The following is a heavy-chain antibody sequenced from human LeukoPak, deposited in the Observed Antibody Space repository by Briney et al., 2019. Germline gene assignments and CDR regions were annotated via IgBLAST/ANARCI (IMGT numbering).Heavy chain of an antibody. CDR2: IWYDGSNK. CDR1: GFTFSSYG. Sequence: GGSLRLSCAASGFTFSSYGMHWVRQAPGKGLEWVAVIWYDGSNKYYADSVKGRFTISRDNSKNTPYLQMNSLRAEDAAVYYCARGRHCSSTSCLVEYWGQGTLVTVSS. V-gene: IGHV3-33*01. J-gene: IGHJ4*02. CDR3: ARGRHCSSTSCLVEY. D-gene: IGHD2-2*01.